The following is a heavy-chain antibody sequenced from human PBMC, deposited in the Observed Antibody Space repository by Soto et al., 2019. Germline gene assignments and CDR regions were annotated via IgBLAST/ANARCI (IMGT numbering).Heavy chain of an antibody. J-gene: IGHJ4*02. CDR2: IKSKTDGGTA. Sequence: EVQLVESGGGLVKPGGSLRLSCVASGFNLSHPWMTWVRQAAGKGLEWVGRIKSKTDGGTADYAAPVKGRATISREDLKNTVYLQMNSLKTEDTAVYYCTTGIYYDILTGYHNVAYWGQGALVTVSS. D-gene: IGHD3-9*01. V-gene: IGHV3-15*01. CDR1: GFNLSHPW. CDR3: TTGIYYDILTGYHNVAY.